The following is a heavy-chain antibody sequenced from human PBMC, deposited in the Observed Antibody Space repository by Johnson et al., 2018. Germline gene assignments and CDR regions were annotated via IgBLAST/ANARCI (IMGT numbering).Heavy chain of an antibody. V-gene: IGHV3-9*01. CDR2: ISWNSGNI. D-gene: IGHD4-23*01. CDR1: GFTFDDYA. CDR3: ARDSPGGNPHDAFEV. Sequence: VQLVQSGGGLVQPGRSLRLSCAASGFTFDDYAMHWVRQAPGKGLEWVSGISWNSGNIGYADSVKGRFTISRDNAKNSLYLQMNSLRTEDTALYFCARDSPGGNPHDAFEVWGQGTMVTVSS. J-gene: IGHJ3*01.